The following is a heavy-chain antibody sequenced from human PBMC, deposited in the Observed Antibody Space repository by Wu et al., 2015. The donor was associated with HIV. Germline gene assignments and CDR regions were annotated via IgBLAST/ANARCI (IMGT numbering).Heavy chain of an antibody. V-gene: IGHV1-2*02. CDR2: ISPDSGNT. D-gene: IGHD1-26*01. CDR1: GYTFTAFY. J-gene: IGHJ4*02. Sequence: QVQLVQSGAELKKPGASVKVSCKASGYTFTAFYIHWVRQAPGQGLEWMGWISPDSGNTKYVERFQGRVTMTRDTSTNTAYMELSRLGPDDTAVYYCVRINRGADYFEYWGQGTLVTVSS. CDR3: VRINRGADYFEY.